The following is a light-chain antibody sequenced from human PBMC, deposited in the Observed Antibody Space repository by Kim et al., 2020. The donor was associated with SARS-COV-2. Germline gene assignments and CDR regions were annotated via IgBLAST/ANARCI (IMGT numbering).Light chain of an antibody. V-gene: IGLV1-40*01. CDR3: QSYDSSLSGWV. Sequence: VTISCTRSSSNVGTGYDVHWYQQLPGTAPKLLIYGNSNRPSGVPDRFSGSKSGTSASLAITGLQAEDEADYYCQSYDSSLSGWVFGGGTQLTVL. CDR1: SSNVGTGYD. CDR2: GNS. J-gene: IGLJ3*02.